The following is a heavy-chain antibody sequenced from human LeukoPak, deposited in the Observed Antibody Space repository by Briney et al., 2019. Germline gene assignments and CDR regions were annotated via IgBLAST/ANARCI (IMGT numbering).Heavy chain of an antibody. D-gene: IGHD4-11*01. Sequence: ASVKVSCKASGYTFTSYDINWVRQATGQGLEWMGWTNPYSGNAGYSQKFQGRVTMTRDTSVNTAYMEVSSLRSEDTAVYYCARAWMTTHALNYWGQGTLVTVSS. CDR3: ARAWMTTHALNY. CDR1: GYTFTSYD. J-gene: IGHJ4*02. CDR2: TNPYSGNA. V-gene: IGHV1-8*01.